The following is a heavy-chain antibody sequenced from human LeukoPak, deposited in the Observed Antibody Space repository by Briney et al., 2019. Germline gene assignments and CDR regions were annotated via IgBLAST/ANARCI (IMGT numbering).Heavy chain of an antibody. CDR1: GGSISSSSYY. V-gene: IGHV4-39*01. CDR2: IYCSGNT. Sequence: SETLSLTCTVSGGSISSSSYYWGWIRQPPGKGLEWIGSIYCSGNTYYNPSLKSRVTISVDTSKNQFSLKLSSVVAADTAVYYCARQQPELDYWGQGTLVTVSS. J-gene: IGHJ4*02. D-gene: IGHD1-14*01. CDR3: ARQQPELDY.